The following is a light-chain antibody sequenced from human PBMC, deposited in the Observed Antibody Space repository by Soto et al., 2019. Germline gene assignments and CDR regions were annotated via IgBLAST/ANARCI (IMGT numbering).Light chain of an antibody. CDR1: QNINNY. Sequence: DIQMTQSPSSLSASVGGRVTITCQASQNINNYLNWYQQKPGRAPKLLIYDASNLEAGVPSRFRGSGSGTDFTFTISRLQPEDIATYYCQQYEILPTFGQGTRLEIK. CDR2: DAS. J-gene: IGKJ5*01. V-gene: IGKV1-33*01. CDR3: QQYEILPT.